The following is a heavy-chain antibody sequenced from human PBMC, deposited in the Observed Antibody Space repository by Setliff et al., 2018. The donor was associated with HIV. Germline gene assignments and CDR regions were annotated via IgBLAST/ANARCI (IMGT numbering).Heavy chain of an antibody. CDR1: GGSISSRDW. V-gene: IGHV4-4*02. CDR3: ARPLTTSYNFWGDAFAI. D-gene: IGHD3-3*01. CDR2: IYHSGST. Sequence: PSETLSLTCAVSGGSISSRDWWSWVRQPPGRGLEWIGEIYHSGSTNYNPSLKSRVTISVDKSKSQFSLKLTSVTAVDTAVYYCARPLTTSYNFWGDAFAIWGQGTVVTVSS. J-gene: IGHJ3*02.